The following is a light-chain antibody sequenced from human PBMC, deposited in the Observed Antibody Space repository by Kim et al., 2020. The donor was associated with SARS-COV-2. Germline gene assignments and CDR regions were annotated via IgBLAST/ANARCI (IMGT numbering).Light chain of an antibody. CDR3: QQYDNLPPHT. Sequence: AVGDRVTITCQASQDISNYLNWYQQKPGKAPKLLIYDASNLETGVPSRFSGSGSGTDFTFTISSLQPEDIATYYCQQYDNLPPHTFGGGTKVEIK. CDR2: DAS. V-gene: IGKV1-33*01. J-gene: IGKJ4*01. CDR1: QDISNY.